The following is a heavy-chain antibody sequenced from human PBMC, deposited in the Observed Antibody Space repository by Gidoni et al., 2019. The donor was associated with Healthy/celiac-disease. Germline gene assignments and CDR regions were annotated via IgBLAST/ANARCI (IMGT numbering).Heavy chain of an antibody. Sequence: EVQMVESGGGVVQPGGSLRLSCAATGFTCSSYWISWVRQAPGKGLEWVANIKQDGSGKYYVDSVKGRFTISRDNAKNSLYLQMNSLSAEDTAVYYCARETYYYDSSGYPYLWVQGTLVTVSA. D-gene: IGHD3-22*01. J-gene: IGHJ4*02. CDR1: GFTCSSYW. V-gene: IGHV3-7*01. CDR2: IKQDGSGK. CDR3: ARETYYYDSSGYPYL.